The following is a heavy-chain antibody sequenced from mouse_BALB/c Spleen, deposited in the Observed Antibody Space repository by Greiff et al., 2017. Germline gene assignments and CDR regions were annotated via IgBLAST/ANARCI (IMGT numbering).Heavy chain of an antibody. V-gene: IGHV14-4*02. CDR3: NSPAAYAMDY. J-gene: IGHJ4*01. CDR2: IDPENGDT. CDR1: GFNITDYY. Sequence: VQLQQSGAELVRPGALVKLSCKASGFNITDYYMHWVKQRPEQGLEWIGWIDPENGDTEYAPKFQGKATLTADTSSNTAYLQLSSLTSEDTAVYYCNSPAAYAMDYWGQGTSVTVAS.